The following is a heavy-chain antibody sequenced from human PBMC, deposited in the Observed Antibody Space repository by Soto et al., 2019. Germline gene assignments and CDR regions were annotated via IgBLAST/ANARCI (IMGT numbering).Heavy chain of an antibody. CDR3: ARDRGGSTGWLDP. CDR1: GYTFTDYP. Sequence: QVRLVQSGAEEKRPGASVKVSCKASGYTFTDYPIHWVRQAPGQRLEWMGWINAGDGHTRYSQKLQGRVAVTRDTSASTVYREVSSLRSDDTAVYFCARDRGGSTGWLDPWGQGTLVTVSS. D-gene: IGHD2-2*01. CDR2: INAGDGHT. V-gene: IGHV1-3*05. J-gene: IGHJ5*02.